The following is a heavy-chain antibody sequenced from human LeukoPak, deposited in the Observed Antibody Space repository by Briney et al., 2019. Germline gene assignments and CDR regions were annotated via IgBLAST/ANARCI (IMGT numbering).Heavy chain of an antibody. J-gene: IGHJ4*02. V-gene: IGHV4-59*12. D-gene: IGHD6-6*01. CDR1: GGSISSYY. Sequence: SETLSLTCTVSGGSISSYYWSWIRQPPGKGLEWIRYIYYSGSTNYNPSLKSRVTISVDTSKNQFSLKLSSVTAADTAVYYCAREGLGSSSSIYWGQGTLVTVSS. CDR3: AREGLGSSSSIY. CDR2: IYYSGST.